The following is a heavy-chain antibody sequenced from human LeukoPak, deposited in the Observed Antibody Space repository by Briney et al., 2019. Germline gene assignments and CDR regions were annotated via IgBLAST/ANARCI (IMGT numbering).Heavy chain of an antibody. CDR3: ARVGTPVDTAMVLLRFDY. D-gene: IGHD5-18*01. CDR2: IYYSGST. Sequence: PSETLSLTCTVSGGSISSYYWSWIRQPPGKGLEWIGYIYYSGSTNYNPSLKSRVTISVDTSKNQFSLKLSSVTAADAAVYYCARVGTPVDTAMVLLRFDYWGQGTLVTVSS. V-gene: IGHV4-59*01. J-gene: IGHJ4*02. CDR1: GGSISSYY.